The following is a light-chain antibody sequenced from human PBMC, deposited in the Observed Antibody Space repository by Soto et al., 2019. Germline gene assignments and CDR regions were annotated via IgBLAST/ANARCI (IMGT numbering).Light chain of an antibody. Sequence: IQEAQCRSTLSASFGDRVTITCRASHIISSWLAWYQQKPGKAPKLLISKASSLESGVPSRFSGSGSGTEFTLTICSLQPDDSATYYCQQYYLFRAFGQGTKVDIK. V-gene: IGKV1-5*03. CDR1: HIISSW. J-gene: IGKJ1*01. CDR3: QQYYLFRA. CDR2: KAS.